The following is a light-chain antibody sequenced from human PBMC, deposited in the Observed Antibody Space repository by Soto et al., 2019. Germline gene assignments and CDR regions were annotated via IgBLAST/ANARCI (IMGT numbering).Light chain of an antibody. CDR1: QSVSSTY. J-gene: IGKJ5*01. CDR3: QQYGGSIT. V-gene: IGKV3-20*01. CDR2: GAS. Sequence: EIVLTQSPGTLSLSPGDGATLSCRASQSVSSTYLAWYQQKPGQAPRLLIYGASNSATGIPDRFRGSGSGTDFTLTISRLEPEDFAVYYCQQYGGSITFGQGTRLEIE.